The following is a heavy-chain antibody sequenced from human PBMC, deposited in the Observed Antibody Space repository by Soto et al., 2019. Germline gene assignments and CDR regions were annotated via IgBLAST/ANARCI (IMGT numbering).Heavy chain of an antibody. CDR1: GGAINSYY. CDR2: IYNSGRT. D-gene: IGHD6-19*01. V-gene: IGHV4-4*07. CDR3: TREQSDDNYFDP. J-gene: IGHJ5*02. Sequence: PSETLSLTCTVSGGAINSYYWTWIRQPAGKGLEWIGHIYNSGRTKYNPSLKSRVTISLDKSKSQFSLRLISVTAADTAVYYCTREQSDDNYFDPWGQGTLVTVSS.